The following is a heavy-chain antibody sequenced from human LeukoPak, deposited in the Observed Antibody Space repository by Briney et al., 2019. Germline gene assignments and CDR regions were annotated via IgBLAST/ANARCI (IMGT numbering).Heavy chain of an antibody. V-gene: IGHV1-3*01. CDR1: GYTFASYA. Sequence: GASVKVSCKASGYTFASYAMHWVRQAPGQRLEWMGWINAGNGNTKYSQKFQGRVTITRDTSASTAYMELSSLRSDDTAVYYCARSDVYDFWSGYPRLPFDPWGQGTLVTVSS. J-gene: IGHJ5*02. D-gene: IGHD3-3*01. CDR3: ARSDVYDFWSGYPRLPFDP. CDR2: INAGNGNT.